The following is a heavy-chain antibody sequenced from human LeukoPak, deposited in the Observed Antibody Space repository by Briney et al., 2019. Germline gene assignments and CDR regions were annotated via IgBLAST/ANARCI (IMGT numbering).Heavy chain of an antibody. D-gene: IGHD3-10*01. V-gene: IGHV1-3*01. CDR1: GYTFSMYA. J-gene: IGHJ6*04. Sequence: ASVEVSCKTSGYTFSMYAIHWVRQAPGQRLEWMGWINGGNGDTKYSQRFQGRVTITRDTAATTAHMDLSSLRSDDTAVYYCARTPGPMVRGLKFYYYGMDVWGKGTTVTVSS. CDR2: INGGNGDT. CDR3: ARTPGPMVRGLKFYYYGMDV.